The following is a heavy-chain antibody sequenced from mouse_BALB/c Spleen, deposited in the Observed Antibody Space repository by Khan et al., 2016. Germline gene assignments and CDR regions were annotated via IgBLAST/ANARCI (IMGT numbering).Heavy chain of an antibody. CDR2: INPDSSTI. CDR3: ARTFWYFDV. CDR1: GFDFSRYW. J-gene: IGHJ1*01. V-gene: IGHV4-1*02. Sequence: EVKLLESGGGLVQPGGSLKLSCAASGFDFSRYWMSWVRQAPGKGLEWIGEINPDSSTINYTPSLKDKFIISRDNAKNKLYLQMSKVSSDDTALYYCARTFWYFDVWGAGTTVTVSS.